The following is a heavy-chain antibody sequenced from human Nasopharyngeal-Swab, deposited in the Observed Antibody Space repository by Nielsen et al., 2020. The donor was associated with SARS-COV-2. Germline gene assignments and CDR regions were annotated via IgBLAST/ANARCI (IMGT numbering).Heavy chain of an antibody. CDR1: GYTFTSYA. J-gene: IGHJ4*02. V-gene: IGHV1-3*01. D-gene: IGHD3-22*01. CDR3: ARSPRYYHSSGKLDY. CDR2: INAGNGNT. Sequence: ASVKVSCKASGYTFTSYAMHWVRQAPGQRLEWMGWINAGNGNTKYSQKFQGRVTITRDTSASTAYMELSSLRSEDTAVYYCARSPRYYHSSGKLDYWGQGTLVTVSS.